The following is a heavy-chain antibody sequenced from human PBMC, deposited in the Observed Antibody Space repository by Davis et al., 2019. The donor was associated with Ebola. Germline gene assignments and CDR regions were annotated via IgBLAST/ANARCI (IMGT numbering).Heavy chain of an antibody. CDR2: FGTSGDT. D-gene: IGHD1-26*01. CDR3: AKDTSNIWFDI. J-gene: IGHJ3*02. Sequence: GGSLRLSCATSGFIFRSYVMSWVRHAPGKGLEWVSTFGTSGDTFYADSVKGRFTISRDNSKNTLYLQMNGLRVDDTAIYYCAKDTSNIWFDIWGQGTMVTVSS. V-gene: IGHV3-23*01. CDR1: GFIFRSYV.